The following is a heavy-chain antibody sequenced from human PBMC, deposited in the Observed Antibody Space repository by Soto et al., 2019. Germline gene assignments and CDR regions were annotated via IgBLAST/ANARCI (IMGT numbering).Heavy chain of an antibody. D-gene: IGHD7-27*01. V-gene: IGHV3-30-3*01. CDR3: ARDPKTSGGQHWAFNYFDS. Sequence: PGGSLRLSCAASGFSFSISPMHWVRQAPGKGPEWVALISYDGTNKFYADSVEGRFTISRDNSKSTLYLQVDSLRPEDAAVYYCARDPKTSGGQHWAFNYFDSWGQGTLVTVSS. J-gene: IGHJ4*02. CDR1: GFSFSISP. CDR2: ISYDGTNK.